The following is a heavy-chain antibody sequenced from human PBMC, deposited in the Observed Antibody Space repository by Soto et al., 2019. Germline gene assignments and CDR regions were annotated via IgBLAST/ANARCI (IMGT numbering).Heavy chain of an antibody. CDR2: FYHSGST. Sequence: ASXTLSLTCAVSGGSLRSATYYWSWIRQHPGKGLEWIGYFYHSGSTYYKPSLRSRVTISLDTSKNQFSLNLRSVTDADTAIYYCAREETGNDALDIWGQGTLVTVSS. J-gene: IGHJ3*02. CDR3: AREETGNDALDI. CDR1: GGSLRSATYY. V-gene: IGHV4-31*11. D-gene: IGHD1-1*01.